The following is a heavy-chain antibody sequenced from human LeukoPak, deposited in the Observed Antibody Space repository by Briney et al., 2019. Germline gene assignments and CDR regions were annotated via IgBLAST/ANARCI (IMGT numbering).Heavy chain of an antibody. CDR2: IIPIFGTA. J-gene: IGHJ6*02. Sequence: VKVSCKASGGTFISYAISWVRQAPGQGLEWMGGIIPIFGTANYAQKFQGRVTITADESTSTAYMELSSLRSEDTAVYYCARSLPLRYCSSTSCSQLDYYYYGMDVWGQGTTVTVSS. CDR1: GGTFISYA. V-gene: IGHV1-69*13. D-gene: IGHD2-2*01. CDR3: ARSLPLRYCSSTSCSQLDYYYYGMDV.